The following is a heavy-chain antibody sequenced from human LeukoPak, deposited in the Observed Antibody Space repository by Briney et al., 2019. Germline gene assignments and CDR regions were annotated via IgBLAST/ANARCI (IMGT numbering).Heavy chain of an antibody. J-gene: IGHJ4*02. CDR3: ARVDYYGSGSYYVDY. CDR2: INPNSGGT. V-gene: IGHV1-2*02. D-gene: IGHD3-10*01. CDR1: GYTLTGYY. Sequence: ASVKVSCKASGYTLTGYYMHCVRQAPGQGLEWMGWINPNSGGTNYAQKFQGRVTMTRDTSISTAYMELSRLRSDDTAVYYCARVDYYGSGSYYVDYWGQGTLVTVSS.